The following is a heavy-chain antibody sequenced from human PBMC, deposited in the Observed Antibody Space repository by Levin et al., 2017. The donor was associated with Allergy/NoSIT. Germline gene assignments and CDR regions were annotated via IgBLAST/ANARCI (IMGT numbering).Heavy chain of an antibody. CDR2: IYWDDEK. CDR3: ARRRWEYFGGSGYPLFDP. J-gene: IGHJ5*02. D-gene: IGHD3-3*01. CDR1: GFSLSATKMG. V-gene: IGHV2-5*02. Sequence: NASGPTLVKPTQTLTLTCTFSGFSLSATKMGVGWFRQSPGKALEWLALIYWDDEKRHSPTLNSRPSITKDTSRNQVVRTLTNMDPVDTATYDCARRRWEYFGGSGYPLFDPWGQGTLVTVSS.